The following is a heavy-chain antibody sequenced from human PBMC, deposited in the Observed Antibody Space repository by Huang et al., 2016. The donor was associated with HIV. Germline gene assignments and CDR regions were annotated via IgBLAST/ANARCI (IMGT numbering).Heavy chain of an antibody. V-gene: IGHV1-18*01. CDR2: ISGDNGNT. D-gene: IGHD3-10*01. J-gene: IGHJ3*02. CDR1: DYTVNTYS. CDR3: ARQGFGRSDAFDI. Sequence: VQLVQSESEAKKPGASVKVSCKASDYTVNTYSINWVRQAPGQGLEWMGWISGDNGNTKYAQKFQDRISLTTDTSTTTTYMELRTLLSDDTAVYYCARQGFGRSDAFDIWGQGTMVSVSS.